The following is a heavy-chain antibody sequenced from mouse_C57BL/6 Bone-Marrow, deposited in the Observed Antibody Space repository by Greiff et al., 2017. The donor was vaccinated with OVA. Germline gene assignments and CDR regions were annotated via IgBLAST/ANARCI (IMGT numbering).Heavy chain of an antibody. J-gene: IGHJ2*01. D-gene: IGHD2-3*01. CDR1: GYTFTSYW. CDR3: ARNQGQIYDGYPHFDY. V-gene: IGHV1-55*01. CDR2: IYPGSGST. Sequence: QVQLQQSGAELVKPGASVKMSCKASGYTFTSYWITWVKQRPGQGLEWIGDIYPGSGSTTYNETFKSKATLTVDTSYSTAYMQLSSLTSEDSAVYYCARNQGQIYDGYPHFDYWGQGTTLTVSS.